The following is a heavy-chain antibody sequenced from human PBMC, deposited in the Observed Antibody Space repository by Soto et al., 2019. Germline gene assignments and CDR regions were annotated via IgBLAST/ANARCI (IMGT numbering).Heavy chain of an antibody. J-gene: IGHJ5*02. CDR3: ARDDSRTVTTRWFDP. V-gene: IGHV3-21*01. CDR2: ISSSSSYI. D-gene: IGHD4-17*01. CDR1: GFTFSSYS. Sequence: EVQLVESGGGLVKPGGSLRLSCAASGFTFSSYSMNWVRQAPGKGLEWVSSISSSSSYIYYADSVKGRFTISRDNAKNSLYLQMTSRRAEDTAVYYCARDDSRTVTTRWFDPWGQGTLVTVSS.